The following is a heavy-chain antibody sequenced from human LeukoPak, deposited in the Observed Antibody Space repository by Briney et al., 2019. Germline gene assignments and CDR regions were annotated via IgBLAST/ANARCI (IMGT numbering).Heavy chain of an antibody. D-gene: IGHD5-18*01. CDR3: ARHLSGITGYTYGRGIDY. CDR1: GFTFSSYW. V-gene: IGHV3-7*01. J-gene: IGHJ4*02. CDR2: IKKDGSEK. Sequence: GGSLRLSCAASGFTFSSYWMSWVRQAPGKGLEWVAHIKKDGSEKYYVDSVKGRFTISRDNAKKSLYLQMNSLGAEDTAVYYCARHLSGITGYTYGRGIDYWGQGTLLTVSS.